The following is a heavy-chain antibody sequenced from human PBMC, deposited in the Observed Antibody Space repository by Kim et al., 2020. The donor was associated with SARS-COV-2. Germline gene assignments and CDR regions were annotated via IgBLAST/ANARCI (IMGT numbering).Heavy chain of an antibody. CDR3: ARQPVPAAIPGSYYGMDV. V-gene: IGHV1-46*01. J-gene: IGHJ6*02. Sequence: GRVTMTRDTSTSTVYMELSSLRSEDTAVYYCARQPVPAAIPGSYYGMDVWGQGTTVTVSS. D-gene: IGHD2-2*02.